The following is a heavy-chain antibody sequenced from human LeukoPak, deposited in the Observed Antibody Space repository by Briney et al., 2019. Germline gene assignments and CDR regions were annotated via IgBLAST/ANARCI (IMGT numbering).Heavy chain of an antibody. CDR3: AKVAVVVVINDAFDI. Sequence: GGSLRLSCAASGFTFSSFYMHWVRQAPGKGPVWVSRINSDGSSTSYADSVKGRFTISRDNSKNTLYLQMNSLRAEDTAVYYCAKVAVVVVINDAFDIWGQGTMVTVSS. V-gene: IGHV3-74*01. CDR1: GFTFSSFY. D-gene: IGHD3-22*01. J-gene: IGHJ3*02. CDR2: INSDGSST.